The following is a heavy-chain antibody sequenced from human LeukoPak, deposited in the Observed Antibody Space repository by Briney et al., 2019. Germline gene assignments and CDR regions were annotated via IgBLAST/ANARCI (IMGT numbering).Heavy chain of an antibody. Sequence: ASVKVSCKASGYTFTGYYMHWVRQAPGQGLEWMGWINPNSGGTNYAQKFQGRVTMTRDTSISTACMELSRLRSDDTAVYYCARDVGDYVWGSYRPNYFDYWAQGTLVTVSS. V-gene: IGHV1-2*02. J-gene: IGHJ4*02. D-gene: IGHD3-16*02. CDR2: INPNSGGT. CDR3: ARDVGDYVWGSYRPNYFDY. CDR1: GYTFTGYY.